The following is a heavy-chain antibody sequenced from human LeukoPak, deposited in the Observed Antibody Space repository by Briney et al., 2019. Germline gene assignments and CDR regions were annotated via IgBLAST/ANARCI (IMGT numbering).Heavy chain of an antibody. CDR2: TYYSGST. CDR3: ARQGTVKYYFDY. Sequence: PSETLSLTCTVSGGSISSSSYYWGWIRQPPGKGLEWIGSTYYSGSTYYNPSLKSRVTISVDTSKNQFSLKLSSVTAADTAVYYCARQGTVKYYFDYWGQGTLVTVSS. D-gene: IGHD4-17*01. V-gene: IGHV4-39*01. J-gene: IGHJ4*02. CDR1: GGSISSSSYY.